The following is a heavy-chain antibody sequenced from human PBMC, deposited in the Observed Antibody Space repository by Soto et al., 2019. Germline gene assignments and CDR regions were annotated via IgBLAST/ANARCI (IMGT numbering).Heavy chain of an antibody. Sequence: GGSLRLSCAASGFTFSSYSMNWVRQAPGKGLEWVSSISSSSSYIYYADSVKGRFTISRDNAKNSLYLQMNSLRAEDTAVYYCARDTAWGSYRIKTQYYFDYWGQGTLVTVSS. CDR1: GFTFSSYS. CDR3: ARDTAWGSYRIKTQYYFDY. D-gene: IGHD3-16*02. CDR2: ISSSSSYI. J-gene: IGHJ4*02. V-gene: IGHV3-21*01.